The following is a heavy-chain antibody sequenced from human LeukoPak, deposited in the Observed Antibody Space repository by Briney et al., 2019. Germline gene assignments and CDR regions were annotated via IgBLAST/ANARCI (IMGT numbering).Heavy chain of an antibody. CDR1: GLTFSSHW. CDR3: ARYGPNDSPCDY. D-gene: IGHD3-3*01. CDR2: IKKDGSVK. V-gene: IGHV3-7*01. J-gene: IGHJ4*02. Sequence: GGSLRLSCVASGLTFSSHWMSWVRQAPGKGLEWVANIKKDGSVKYYVDSVKGRFTISRNNTKNSLYLQMNSLRAEDTGVYYCARYGPNDSPCDYWGQGTLVTVSS.